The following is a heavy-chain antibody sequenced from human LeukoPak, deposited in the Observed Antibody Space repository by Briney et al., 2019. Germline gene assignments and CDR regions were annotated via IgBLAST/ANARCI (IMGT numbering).Heavy chain of an antibody. J-gene: IGHJ4*02. Sequence: ASVTVSCKASGYTFTSYGISWVRQAPGQGLEWMGWISAYNGNTNYAQKLQGRVTMTTDTSTSTAYMELRSLRSDDTAVYYCARGSVTMVRGVIIKYYFDYWGQGTLVTVSS. CDR1: GYTFTSYG. D-gene: IGHD3-10*01. CDR2: ISAYNGNT. CDR3: ARGSVTMVRGVIIKYYFDY. V-gene: IGHV1-18*01.